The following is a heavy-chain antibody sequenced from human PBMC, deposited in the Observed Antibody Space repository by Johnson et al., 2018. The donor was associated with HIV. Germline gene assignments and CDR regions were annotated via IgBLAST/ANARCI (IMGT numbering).Heavy chain of an antibody. CDR1: GFTFSSYD. CDR3: ARESPGYAFDI. J-gene: IGHJ3*02. Sequence: VQLVESGGGLVQPGGSLRLSCAASGFTFSSYDMHWVRQGTGKGLEWVSAIGTAGDTYYPGSVKGRFTISRENAKNSLYLQMNSLRAGDTAVYYCARESPGYAFDIWGQGTMVNVSS. CDR2: IGTAGDT. V-gene: IGHV3-13*01. D-gene: IGHD1-1*01.